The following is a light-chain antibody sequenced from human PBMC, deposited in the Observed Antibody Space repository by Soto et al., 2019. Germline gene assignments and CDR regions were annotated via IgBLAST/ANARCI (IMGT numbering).Light chain of an antibody. V-gene: IGLV1-40*01. CDR3: QSYDSSLSGYV. J-gene: IGLJ1*01. CDR2: GNS. CDR1: SSNIGAGYD. Sequence: QSVLTQPPSVDGAPGQRVTIACTGSSSNIGAGYDVHWYQQLPGTAPKLLIYGNSNRPSGVPDRFSGSKSGTSASLAITGLHAEDEADYYCQSYDSSLSGYVFGTGTKVTVL.